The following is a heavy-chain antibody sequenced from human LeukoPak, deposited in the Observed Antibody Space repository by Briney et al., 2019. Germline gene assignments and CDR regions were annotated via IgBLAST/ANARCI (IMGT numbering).Heavy chain of an antibody. V-gene: IGHV1-2*02. CDR3: ASPPLSSAMYYAH. CDR1: GYNFSGHY. Sequence: VASVKVSCKASGYNFSGHYMHWVRQAPGQGLEWMGWIKPSNGDTNYAQNFQGRVTMTRDTSISTAYMELSSLRSDDTAVYYCASPPLSSAMYYAHWGQGTLVTVSS. CDR2: IKPSNGDT. D-gene: IGHD1-26*01. J-gene: IGHJ4*02.